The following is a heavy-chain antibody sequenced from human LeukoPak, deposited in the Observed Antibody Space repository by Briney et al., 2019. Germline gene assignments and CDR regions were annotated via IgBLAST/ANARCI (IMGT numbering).Heavy chain of an antibody. J-gene: IGHJ6*03. CDR1: GGSISSYY. CDR3: ARASYYYYMDV. V-gene: IGHV4-59*01. Sequence: PSETLSLTCTVSGGSISSYYWSWIRQPPGKGLEWIGYIYYSGSTNYNPSLKSRVTISVDTSKNQFSLKLSSVTAADTAVYYCARASYYYYMDVRGKGTTVTVSS. CDR2: IYYSGST.